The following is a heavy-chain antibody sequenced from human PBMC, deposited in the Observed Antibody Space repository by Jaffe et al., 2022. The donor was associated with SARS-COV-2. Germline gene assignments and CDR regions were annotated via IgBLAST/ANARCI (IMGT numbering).Heavy chain of an antibody. V-gene: IGHV1-69*01. CDR3: ARENCGGDCYNSKYWFDP. CDR2: IIPIFGTA. D-gene: IGHD2-21*02. CDR1: GGTFSSYA. Sequence: QVQLVQSGAEVKKPGSSVKVSCKASGGTFSSYAISWVRQAPGQGLEWMGGIIPIFGTANYAQKFQGRVTITADESTSTAYMELSSLRSEDTAVYYCARENCGGDCYNSKYWFDPWGQGTLVTVSS. J-gene: IGHJ5*02.